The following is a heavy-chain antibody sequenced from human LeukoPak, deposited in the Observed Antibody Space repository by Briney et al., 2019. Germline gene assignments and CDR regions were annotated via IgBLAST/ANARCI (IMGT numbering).Heavy chain of an antibody. J-gene: IGHJ5*02. Sequence: ASETLSLTCAVYGGSFSGYYWSWIRQPPGKGLEWIGEINHSGSTNYNPSLKSRVTISVDTSKNQFSLKLSSVTAADTAVYYCARGSEQQLVAWFDPWGQGTLVTVSS. CDR2: INHSGST. D-gene: IGHD6-13*01. CDR3: ARGSEQQLVAWFDP. V-gene: IGHV4-34*01. CDR1: GGSFSGYY.